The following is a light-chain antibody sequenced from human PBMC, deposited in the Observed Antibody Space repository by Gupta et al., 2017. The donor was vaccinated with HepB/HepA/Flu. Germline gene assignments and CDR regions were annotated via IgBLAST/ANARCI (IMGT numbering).Light chain of an antibody. CDR1: SSDVGGDNYNY. Sequence: QSVVTQPRSASGSPVQSVTIACTGTSSDVGGDNYNYVYWYQQHPDNALILMIYDVIKRTAGVPDRFSASKSGNTASLTISGRQAEDEAYYYYCSDASNDNWVFGGGTKLTVL. CDR3: CSDASNDNWV. V-gene: IGLV2-11*01. CDR2: DVI. J-gene: IGLJ3*02.